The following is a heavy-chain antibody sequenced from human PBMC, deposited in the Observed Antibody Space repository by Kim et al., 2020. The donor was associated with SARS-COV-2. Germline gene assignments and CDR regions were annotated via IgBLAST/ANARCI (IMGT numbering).Heavy chain of an antibody. Sequence: SVKGRLTISRDNSKNTLYLQMNSLRAEDTAVYYCARVHGGNDYYYYGMDVWGQGTTVTVSS. D-gene: IGHD2-15*01. V-gene: IGHV3-30*07. J-gene: IGHJ6*02. CDR3: ARVHGGNDYYYYGMDV.